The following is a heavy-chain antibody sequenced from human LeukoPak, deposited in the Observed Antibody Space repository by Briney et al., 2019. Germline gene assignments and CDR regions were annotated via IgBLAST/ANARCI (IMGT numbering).Heavy chain of an antibody. CDR1: GYTFTGYY. CDR3: ARLITIFGVVVIDYMDV. Sequence: GASVKVSCKASGYTFTGYYIHWVRQAPGQGLEWMGWINPNSGGTNYAQKFQGRVTMTRDTSISTAYMELSRLRSDDTAVYYCARLITIFGVVVIDYMDVWGKGTTVTVSS. V-gene: IGHV1-2*02. CDR2: INPNSGGT. D-gene: IGHD3-3*01. J-gene: IGHJ6*03.